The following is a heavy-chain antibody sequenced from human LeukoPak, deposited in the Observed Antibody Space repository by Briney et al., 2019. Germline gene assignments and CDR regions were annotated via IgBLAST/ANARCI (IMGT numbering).Heavy chain of an antibody. Sequence: HRASVKVSCKASGGTFSSYAISWVRQAPGQGLEWMGGIIPIFGTANYAQKFQGRVTITADESTSTAYMELSSLRSEDTAVYYCAADLTTVTTPNWGQGTLVTVSS. CDR3: AADLTTVTTPN. CDR2: IIPIFGTA. D-gene: IGHD4-11*01. CDR1: GGTFSSYA. J-gene: IGHJ4*02. V-gene: IGHV1-69*13.